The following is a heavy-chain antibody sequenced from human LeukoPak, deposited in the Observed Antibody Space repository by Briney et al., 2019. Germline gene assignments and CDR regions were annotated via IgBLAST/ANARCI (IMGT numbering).Heavy chain of an antibody. D-gene: IGHD3-3*01. Sequence: PSETLSLTCTVSGGSISSYYWSWIRQPPGKGLEWIGYIYYSGSTNYNPSLKSRVTISVDTSKNQFSLKLSSVTAADTVVYYCARGPPTYTIFGVVIRQDYWGQGTLVTVSS. J-gene: IGHJ4*02. V-gene: IGHV4-59*01. CDR1: GGSISSYY. CDR3: ARGPPTYTIFGVVIRQDY. CDR2: IYYSGST.